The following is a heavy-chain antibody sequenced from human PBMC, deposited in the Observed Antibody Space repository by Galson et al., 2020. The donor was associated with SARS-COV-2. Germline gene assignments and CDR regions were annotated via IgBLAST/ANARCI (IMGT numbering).Heavy chain of an antibody. CDR3: ARAVPARVTIVGVVIINYFDY. V-gene: IGHV4-59*01. CDR2: NHHNAST. Sequence: NSSEPLSLTCPVSGSPINNYYWSWIRKPPGTGLEWDGNNHHNASTNYKPSLNTRDTISVDTHKNQFSLKLSSVTAADTAVYYCARAVPARVTIVGVVIINYFDYWGQGTLVTVAS. CDR1: GSPINNYY. D-gene: IGHD3-3*01. J-gene: IGHJ4*02.